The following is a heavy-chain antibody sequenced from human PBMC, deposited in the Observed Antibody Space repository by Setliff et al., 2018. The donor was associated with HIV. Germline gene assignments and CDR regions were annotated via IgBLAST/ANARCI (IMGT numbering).Heavy chain of an antibody. J-gene: IGHJ4*02. CDR3: ARGRSFYDPGGFDY. D-gene: IGHD3-22*01. V-gene: IGHV4-4*09. CDR2: IYTSGST. Sequence: SETLSLTCTVSGGSISSYYWSWIRQPPGKGLEWIGYIYTSGSTNYNPSLKSRVTISVDTAKNQFSLKLSSVTAADTAVYYCARGRSFYDPGGFDYWGQGTLVTVSS. CDR1: GGSISSYY.